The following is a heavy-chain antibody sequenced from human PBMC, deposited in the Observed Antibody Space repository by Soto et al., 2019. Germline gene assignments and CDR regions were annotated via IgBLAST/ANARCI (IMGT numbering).Heavy chain of an antibody. V-gene: IGHV4-30-2*01. CDR1: SCSILSSRYS. CDR2: IYDSGST. D-gene: IGHD4-17*01. Sequence: SVTLSLTCAFHSCSILSSRYSWSWIRQPPGKGLEWIGYIYDSGSTYYNPSLKSRVTISLDRSKNQFSLNLNSVTAADTAVYYCARGALRWSTSWDFDYWGQGTLVT. J-gene: IGHJ4*02. CDR3: ARGALRWSTSWDFDY.